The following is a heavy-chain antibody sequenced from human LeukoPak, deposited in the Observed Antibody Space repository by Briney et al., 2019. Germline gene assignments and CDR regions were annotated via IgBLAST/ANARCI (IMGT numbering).Heavy chain of an antibody. V-gene: IGHV1-69*13. J-gene: IGHJ4*02. CDR1: GGTFSSYA. Sequence: AASVKVSCKASGGTFSSYAISWVRQAPGQGLEWMGGIIPLFGTANYAQKFLGRVTITADESTSTAYMELSSLRSEDTAVYYCARGYYDSSGYYYVGPFVDYWGQGTLVTVSS. CDR2: IIPLFGTA. CDR3: ARGYYDSSGYYYVGPFVDY. D-gene: IGHD3-22*01.